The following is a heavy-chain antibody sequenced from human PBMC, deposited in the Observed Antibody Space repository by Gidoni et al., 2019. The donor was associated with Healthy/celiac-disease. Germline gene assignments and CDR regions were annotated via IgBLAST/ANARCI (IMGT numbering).Heavy chain of an antibody. CDR3: ARGTSGSYPWDDAFDI. J-gene: IGHJ3*02. D-gene: IGHD1-26*01. CDR1: GYSFTSYW. Sequence: EVQLVQSGAAVKKPGESLKISCKGSGYSFTSYWIGWVRQMPGKGLEWMGIYYPGDSDTRYSPSFQGQVTISADKSISTAYLQWSSLKASDTAMYYCARGTSGSYPWDDAFDIWGQGTMVTVSS. CDR2: YYPGDSDT. V-gene: IGHV5-51*03.